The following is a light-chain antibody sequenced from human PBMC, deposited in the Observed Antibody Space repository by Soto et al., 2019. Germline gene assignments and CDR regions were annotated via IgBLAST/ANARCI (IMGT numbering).Light chain of an antibody. V-gene: IGLV2-14*01. CDR1: SSDVGAYNY. CDR2: EVR. J-gene: IGLJ3*02. Sequence: QSALTQPASVSGSPGQSITISCTWTSSDVGAYNYVSWYQQHPGKAPKLMIYEVRNRPSGVSDRFSGSRSGNTASLTISGLQAEDESDYYCSSYTSSSTWVFGGGTKLTVL. CDR3: SSYTSSSTWV.